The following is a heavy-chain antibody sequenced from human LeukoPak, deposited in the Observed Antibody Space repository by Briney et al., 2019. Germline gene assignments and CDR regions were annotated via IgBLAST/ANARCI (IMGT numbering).Heavy chain of an antibody. CDR1: GFTFSSYS. CDR3: ARGGIVVVDFDY. J-gene: IGHJ4*02. V-gene: IGHV3-21*01. D-gene: IGHD3-22*01. CDR2: ISSSSSYM. Sequence: GGSLRLSCAATGFTFSSYSMNWVRQAPGKGLEWVSSISSSSSYMYYADSVKGRFTISRDNAKNSLYLQMNSLRAEDTAVYYCARGGIVVVDFDYWGQGTLVTVSS.